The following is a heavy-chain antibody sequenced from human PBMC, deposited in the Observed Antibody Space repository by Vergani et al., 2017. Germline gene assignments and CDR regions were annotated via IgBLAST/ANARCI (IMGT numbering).Heavy chain of an antibody. V-gene: IGHV4-59*13. J-gene: IGHJ6*02. CDR3: ERVMDRDDASTGYRLEGMDI. CDR1: GGSFNTYY. D-gene: IGHD3-9*01. Sequence: QVQLEESGPGLVKPSETLSLTCTVSGGSFNTYYWSWIRQSPGKGLEWIGYIYSTGSNNYNPSLNSRVPMSVDTSKNQFSLILRSVTAADTAVYFCERVMDRDDASTGYRLEGMDIWGQGTTVTISS. CDR2: IYSTGSN.